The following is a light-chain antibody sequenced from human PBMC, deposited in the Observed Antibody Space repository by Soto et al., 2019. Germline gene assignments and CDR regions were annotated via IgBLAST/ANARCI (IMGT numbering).Light chain of an antibody. Sequence: EIVLTQSPATLSLSPGERATLSCRTSQSVRNHLVWYKQKPGQAPRLLIYDASIRADSIPARFRGSGSGTDFTLTISSLEPEDYAVYYCQHRAIWPITFGGGTKVEFK. J-gene: IGKJ4*01. CDR3: QHRAIWPIT. V-gene: IGKV3-11*01. CDR2: DAS. CDR1: QSVRNH.